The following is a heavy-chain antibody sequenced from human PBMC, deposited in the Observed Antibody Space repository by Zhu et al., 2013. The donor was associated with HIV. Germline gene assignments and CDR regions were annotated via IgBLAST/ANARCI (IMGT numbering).Heavy chain of an antibody. J-gene: IGHJ6*02. V-gene: IGHV1-69*01. CDR3: ARDRSERQLLADYYYYGLDV. CDR1: GGTFSNYT. CDR2: IIPIFGSA. D-gene: IGHD1-7*01. Sequence: QVQLVQSGAEVKKPGSSVKVSCKASGGTFSNYTITWVRQAPGQGPEWMGGIIPIFGSANYAQRFQGRVTITADESTRTAYMELSTLRSEDTAVYFCARDRSERQLLADYYYYGLDVWGQGTTVTVSS.